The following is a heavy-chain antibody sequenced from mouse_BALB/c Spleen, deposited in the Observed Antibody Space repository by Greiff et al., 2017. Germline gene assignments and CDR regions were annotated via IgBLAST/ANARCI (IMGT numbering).Heavy chain of an antibody. Sequence: EVQLVESGGGLVKPGGSLKLSCAASGFTFSDYYMYWVRQTPEKRLEWVATISDGGSYTYYPDSVKGRFTISRDNAKNNLYLQMSSLKSEDTAMYYCARDGFQYFDYWGQGTTLTVSS. J-gene: IGHJ2*01. CDR2: ISDGGSYT. CDR3: ARDGFQYFDY. V-gene: IGHV5-4*02. CDR1: GFTFSDYY.